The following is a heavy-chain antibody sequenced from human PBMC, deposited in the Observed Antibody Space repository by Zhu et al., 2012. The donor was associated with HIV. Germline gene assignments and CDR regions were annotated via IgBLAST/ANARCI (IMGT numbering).Heavy chain of an antibody. CDR1: GDSISSSNYY. D-gene: IGHD3-10*01. Sequence: QVQVQESGPGLVTPSETLSLTCSVSGDSISSSNYYWGWIRQPPGKGLEWIASIFYTGSAYYNPSLKSRVTISKDTSKNQLFLKLTSVTAADTASYHCAKFDSRSHRAYWGQGTLLTVSS. CDR2: IFYTGSA. J-gene: IGHJ4*02. CDR3: AKFDSRSHRAY. V-gene: IGHV4-39*07.